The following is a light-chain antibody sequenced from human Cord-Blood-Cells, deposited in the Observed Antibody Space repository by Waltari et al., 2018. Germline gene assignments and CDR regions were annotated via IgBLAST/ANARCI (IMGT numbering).Light chain of an antibody. CDR2: DAS. Sequence: QSALTQPASVSGSPGQSITISCTGTSSDVGGYNYVSRYQQHPGKAPNLLIDDASTRPYGVSNRFSGSKSGNTASLTISGLQAEDEADYYYSSYTSSSTWVFGGGTKLTVL. CDR3: SSYTSSSTWV. CDR1: SSDVGGYNY. V-gene: IGLV2-14*01. J-gene: IGLJ3*02.